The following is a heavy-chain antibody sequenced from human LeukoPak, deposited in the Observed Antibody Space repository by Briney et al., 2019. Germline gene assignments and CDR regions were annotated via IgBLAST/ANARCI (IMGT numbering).Heavy chain of an antibody. CDR1: GYSISSGHY. Sequence: SETLSLTCAVSGYSISSGHYWGWTRQPPGKGLEWIGSIYHSGRTYYNPSLKSRVTISVDTSKNQFSLKLTSVTGADTAVYYCASQLSPYYDFWSGYYAPYYYYYMDVWGKGTTVTVSS. D-gene: IGHD3-3*01. CDR2: IYHSGRT. CDR3: ASQLSPYYDFWSGYYAPYYYYYMDV. V-gene: IGHV4-38-2*01. J-gene: IGHJ6*03.